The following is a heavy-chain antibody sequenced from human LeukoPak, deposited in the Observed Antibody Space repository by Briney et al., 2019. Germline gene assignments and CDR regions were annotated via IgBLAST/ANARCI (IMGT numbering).Heavy chain of an antibody. D-gene: IGHD6-6*01. CDR1: GYIFTSYG. V-gene: IGHV1-18*01. CDR3: ARDAGIAARRPYYFDY. Sequence: ASVKVSCKDSGYIFTSYGISWVRQTPGRGLEWVGWISAYNGNTNYAQKLQDRVTMTTDTSTSTAYMELRSLRSDDTAVYYCARDAGIAARRPYYFDYWGQGTLVTVSS. CDR2: ISAYNGNT. J-gene: IGHJ4*02.